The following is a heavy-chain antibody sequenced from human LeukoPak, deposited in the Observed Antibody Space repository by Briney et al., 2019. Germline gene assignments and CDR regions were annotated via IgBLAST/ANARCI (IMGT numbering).Heavy chain of an antibody. Sequence: GGSLRLSCAASGFTFSSYEMNWVRQAPGKGLEWVSYISSSGSTIYYADSVKGRFTISRDNAKNSLYLQMNSLRAEDTAVYYCANYYDSSGYPGAGWGQGTLVTVSS. J-gene: IGHJ4*02. CDR1: GFTFSSYE. D-gene: IGHD3-22*01. CDR3: ANYYDSSGYPGAG. CDR2: ISSSGSTI. V-gene: IGHV3-48*03.